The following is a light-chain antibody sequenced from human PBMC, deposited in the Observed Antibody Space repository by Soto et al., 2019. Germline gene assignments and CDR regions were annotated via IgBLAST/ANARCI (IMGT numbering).Light chain of an antibody. Sequence: QSALTQPASVSGSPGQSITISCTGTSSDIGSYNYVSWYQQYPGKAPKLMIYDVSNRPSGVSNRFSGSKSGNTASLTISGLQAEDEADYHCSSYTSTTLYVFGTGTKLTGL. CDR1: SSDIGSYNY. J-gene: IGLJ1*01. CDR3: SSYTSTTLYV. CDR2: DVS. V-gene: IGLV2-14*01.